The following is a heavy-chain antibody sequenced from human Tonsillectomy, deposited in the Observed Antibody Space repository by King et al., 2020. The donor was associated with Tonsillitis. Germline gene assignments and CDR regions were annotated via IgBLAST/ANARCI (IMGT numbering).Heavy chain of an antibody. J-gene: IGHJ4*02. CDR3: ASLYGAGGD. V-gene: IGHV4-59*01. CDR2: IFNRRST. CDR1: GGSSSTYY. D-gene: IGHD4-17*01. Sequence: QLQESGPGLVKPSETLSLSCSVPGGSSSTYYWSWIRQPPGQGLEWIGYIFNRRSTNYNPSLKSRVPISLDTSKNQLSLNLTSVTPADTAVYYCASLYGAGGDWGQGALVTVSS.